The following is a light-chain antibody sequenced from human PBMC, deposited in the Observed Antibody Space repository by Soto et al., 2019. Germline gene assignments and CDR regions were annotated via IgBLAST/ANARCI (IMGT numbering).Light chain of an antibody. CDR3: EQVNSFPIT. CDR2: AAS. Sequence: DIQLTHSPSSVSASVGDRVTITCRASQNIHNWLAWFQQKPGKAPKLLVYAASNLENGVPSRFSGSGSGTEYTLTISSLQPEDFATYYCEQVNSFPITYGQGTRLEIK. V-gene: IGKV1-12*01. CDR1: QNIHNW. J-gene: IGKJ5*01.